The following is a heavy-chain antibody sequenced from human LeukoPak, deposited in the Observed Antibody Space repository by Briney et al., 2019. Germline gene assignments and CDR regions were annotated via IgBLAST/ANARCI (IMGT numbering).Heavy chain of an antibody. D-gene: IGHD2-15*01. J-gene: IGHJ4*02. CDR1: GFTFTSYA. CDR2: ISGSGGGT. Sequence: GGSLRLSCAASGFTFTSYAMSWVRQAPGKGLEWVSTISGSGGGTYYADSVKGRFTISRDNSKNTLYLQMNSLRAEDTAVYYCAKDSLGYCSGDSCYGRYYFDCWGQGTLVTVSS. V-gene: IGHV3-23*01. CDR3: AKDSLGYCSGDSCYGRYYFDC.